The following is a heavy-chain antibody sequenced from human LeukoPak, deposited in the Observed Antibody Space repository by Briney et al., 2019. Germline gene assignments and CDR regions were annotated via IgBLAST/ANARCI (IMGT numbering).Heavy chain of an antibody. J-gene: IGHJ4*02. CDR1: EFTFSNAW. CDR2: IWYDGNNK. Sequence: GGSLRLSCAASEFTFSNAWLSWVGQAPGKGLEWVAVIWYDGNNKYHADSVKSRFTISRDNSKNTLYLQMNSLRAEDTAVYYCVRDPYEAYWGQGTLVTVSS. D-gene: IGHD5-12*01. V-gene: IGHV3-33*08. CDR3: VRDPYEAY.